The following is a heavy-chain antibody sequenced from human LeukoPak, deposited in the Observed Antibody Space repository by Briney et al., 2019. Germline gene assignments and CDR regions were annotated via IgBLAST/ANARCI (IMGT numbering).Heavy chain of an antibody. V-gene: IGHV4-61*02. D-gene: IGHD7-27*01. CDR1: GGSISSGSYY. CDR2: IYTSGST. CDR3: ARAPNWGWFDP. Sequence: SQTLSLTCTVSGGSISSGSYYWSWIRQPAGKGLEWIGRIYTSGSTNYNPSLKSRVTISVDTSKNQFPLKLSSVTAADTAVYYCARAPNWGWFDPWGQGTPVTVSS. J-gene: IGHJ5*02.